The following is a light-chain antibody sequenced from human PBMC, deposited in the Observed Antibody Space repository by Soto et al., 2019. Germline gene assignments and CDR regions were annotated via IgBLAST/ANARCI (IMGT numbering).Light chain of an antibody. CDR2: KIS. CDR3: MQATQFPS. J-gene: IGKJ2*01. Sequence: DIVMTQTPLSSPVTLGQPASISCRSSQSLVHSDGNTYLSWLQQRPGQPPRLLIYKISNRFSGXPXRXXXXXAXXXXXXXXXXXXAEDVXXYXCMQATQFPSFGQGTKLEIK. CDR1: QSLVHSDGNTY. V-gene: IGKV2-24*01.